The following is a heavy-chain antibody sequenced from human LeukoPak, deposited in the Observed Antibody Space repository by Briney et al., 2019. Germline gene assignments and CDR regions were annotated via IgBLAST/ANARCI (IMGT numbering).Heavy chain of an antibody. CDR1: GFTFSSYA. Sequence: GGSLRLSCAASGFTFSSYAMTWLRQAPGKGLEWVSTTIDSGGSTHYADAVKGRFTMSRDNSKNTLYLQLNSLRAEDTAVYYCARDVSMDIGGSDCWGPGTLVTVSS. CDR3: ARDVSMDIGGSDC. D-gene: IGHD2-2*03. CDR2: TIDSGGST. V-gene: IGHV3-23*01. J-gene: IGHJ4*02.